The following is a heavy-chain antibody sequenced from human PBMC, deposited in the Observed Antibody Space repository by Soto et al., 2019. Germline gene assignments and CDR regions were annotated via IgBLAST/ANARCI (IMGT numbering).Heavy chain of an antibody. J-gene: IGHJ6*02. Sequence: GASVKVSCKASGYTFTSYGISWVRQAPGQGLEWMGWISAYNGNTNYAQKLQGRVTMTTDTSTSTAYMELRSLRSDDTAVYYCALLIVVVPAAMQYGMDVWGQGTTVTAP. CDR1: GYTFTSYG. CDR2: ISAYNGNT. V-gene: IGHV1-18*04. D-gene: IGHD2-2*01. CDR3: ALLIVVVPAAMQYGMDV.